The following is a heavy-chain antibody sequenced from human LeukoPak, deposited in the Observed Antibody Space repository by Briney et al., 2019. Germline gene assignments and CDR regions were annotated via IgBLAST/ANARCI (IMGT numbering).Heavy chain of an antibody. CDR1: GFTFSSYW. CDR3: NNWNYGYFDL. J-gene: IGHJ2*01. CDR2: IKSKTVGGTT. Sequence: GGSLRLSCAASGFTFSSYWMHWVRQAPGKGLEWVGRIKSKTVGGTTDYAAPVKGRFTISRHDSKNTLYLQMNSLKTEDTAVYYCNNWNYGYFDLWGRGTLVTVSS. V-gene: IGHV3-15*01. D-gene: IGHD1-1*01.